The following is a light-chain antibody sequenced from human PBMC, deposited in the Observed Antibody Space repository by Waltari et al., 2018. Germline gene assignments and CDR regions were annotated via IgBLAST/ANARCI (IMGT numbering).Light chain of an antibody. Sequence: QSALTQPPSAPGSPGRQATIPSTETGRDVGGYTNVPWFHRRPGKAPKVMIYEVSKRPSGVPDRFSGSKSGNTASLIVSGLQAEDEADYYCSSYAGSKFWVFGGGTKLTVL. J-gene: IGLJ3*02. CDR3: SSYAGSKFWV. V-gene: IGLV2-8*01. CDR2: EVS. CDR1: GRDVGGYTN.